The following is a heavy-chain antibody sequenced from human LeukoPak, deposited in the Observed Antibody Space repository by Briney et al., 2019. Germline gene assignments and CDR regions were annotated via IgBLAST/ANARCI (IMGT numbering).Heavy chain of an antibody. Sequence: KSSETLSLTCAVYGGSFSGYYWSWIRQPSGKGLEWIGEINHSGSTNYNPSLKSRVTISVDTSKNQFSLKLSSVTAADTAVYYCARDYDILTGFYYWGQGTLVTVSS. CDR1: GGSFSGYY. D-gene: IGHD3-9*01. CDR2: INHSGST. V-gene: IGHV4-34*01. CDR3: ARDYDILTGFYY. J-gene: IGHJ4*02.